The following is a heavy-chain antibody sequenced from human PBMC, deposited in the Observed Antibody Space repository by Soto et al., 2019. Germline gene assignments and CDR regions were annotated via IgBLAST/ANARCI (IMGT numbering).Heavy chain of an antibody. V-gene: IGHV4-39*01. J-gene: IGHJ5*02. D-gene: IGHD1-1*01. CDR2: MYYSGTS. Sequence: QLQLQESGPGLVKPSETLSLTCTVSGGSISDDTYYWGWIRQPPGKGLEWIGSMYYSGTSSYNPSLKSRVTRSVDTSKKQLSLRLPSVTAADTADYFCARLLCYSPNCAPLDPWGHGTLVTVSS. CDR1: GGSISDDTYY. CDR3: ARLLCYSPNCAPLDP.